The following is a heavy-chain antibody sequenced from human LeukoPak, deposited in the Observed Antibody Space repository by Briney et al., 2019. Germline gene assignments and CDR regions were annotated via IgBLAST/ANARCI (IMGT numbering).Heavy chain of an antibody. CDR2: INSDASDT. CDR3: ARICSSTDCLIPD. V-gene: IGHV3-74*01. CDR1: GFAFSDYA. Sequence: QSGGSLRLSCAASGFAFSDYAMTWVRQTPGKGLVWISRINSDASDTNYADFVKGRFTISRDNAKNTVYLQINSLRDEDTAVYYCARICSSTDCLIPDWGQGTLVTVSS. J-gene: IGHJ4*02. D-gene: IGHD2-2*01.